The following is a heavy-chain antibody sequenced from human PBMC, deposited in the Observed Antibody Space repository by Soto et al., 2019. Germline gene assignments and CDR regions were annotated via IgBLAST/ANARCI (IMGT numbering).Heavy chain of an antibody. CDR3: ANLDGWWYFDY. J-gene: IGHJ4*02. D-gene: IGHD6-19*01. CDR1: GFNFRSYA. V-gene: IGHV3-23*01. CDR2: ISGSGGST. Sequence: GGSLRLSCAASGFNFRSYAMSWVRQAPGKGLEWVSAISGSGGSTYYADSVKGRFTISRDNSKNTLYLQMNSLRAEDTAVYYCANLDGWWYFDYWGQGTLVTVSS.